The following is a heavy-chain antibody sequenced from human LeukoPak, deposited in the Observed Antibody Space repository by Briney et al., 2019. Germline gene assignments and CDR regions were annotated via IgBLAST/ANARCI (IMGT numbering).Heavy chain of an antibody. Sequence: SETLSLTCAVSGGSFSGYYWSWIRKPPGQGLEWIGEINHSGSTNYNPTLKSRVTISVDTSKNQFSLKLSSVTAAATAVYYCARDGITMVRNRRSVRDLYDYWGQGTLVTVSS. CDR2: INHSGST. CDR1: GGSFSGYY. D-gene: IGHD3-10*01. J-gene: IGHJ4*02. CDR3: ARDGITMVRNRRSVRDLYDY. V-gene: IGHV4-34*01.